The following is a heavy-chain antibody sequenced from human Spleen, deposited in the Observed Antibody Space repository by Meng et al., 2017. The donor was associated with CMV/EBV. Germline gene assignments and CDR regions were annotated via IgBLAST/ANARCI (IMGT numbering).Heavy chain of an antibody. CDR3: ARANHYDILTGYYSPYGMDV. CDR2: ISAYNGNT. V-gene: IGHV1-18*01. Sequence: ASVKVSCKASGYTFTSYGISWARQAPGQGLEWMGWISAYNGNTNYAQKLQGRVTMTTDTSTSTAYMELRSLRSDDTAVYYCARANHYDILTGYYSPYGMDVWGQGTTVTVSS. D-gene: IGHD3-9*01. CDR1: GYTFTSYG. J-gene: IGHJ6*02.